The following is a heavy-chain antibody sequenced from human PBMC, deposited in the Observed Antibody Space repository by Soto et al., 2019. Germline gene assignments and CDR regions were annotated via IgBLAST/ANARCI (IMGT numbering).Heavy chain of an antibody. CDR2: IYHCGST. CDR3: ARVSIDLSSSLDY. CDR1: CGSISSGGYY. V-gene: IGHV4-31*03. J-gene: IGHJ4*02. D-gene: IGHD6-13*01. Sequence: QVQLQESGPGLVKPSQTLSLTCTVSCGSISSGGYYWSCIRQHPGKGLEWIGYIYHCGSTYYNPALKSRVTISVDTSKNQFSLKLSSVTAADTAVYYCARVSIDLSSSLDYWGQGTLVTVSS.